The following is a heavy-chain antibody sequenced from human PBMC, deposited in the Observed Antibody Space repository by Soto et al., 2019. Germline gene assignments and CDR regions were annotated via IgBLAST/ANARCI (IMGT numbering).Heavy chain of an antibody. Sequence: QVQLQESGPGLVKPSQTLSLTCTVSGGSMSSGGYYWSWIRQHPGKGLEWVGYIYYSGSTYYNPSLKSRVTISVDTSKNQFSLKLSSVTAADTAVYYCARTAPRYGVDYWGQGTLVTVSS. V-gene: IGHV4-31*03. J-gene: IGHJ4*02. CDR2: IYYSGST. CDR1: GGSMSSGGYY. CDR3: ARTAPRYGVDY. D-gene: IGHD4-17*01.